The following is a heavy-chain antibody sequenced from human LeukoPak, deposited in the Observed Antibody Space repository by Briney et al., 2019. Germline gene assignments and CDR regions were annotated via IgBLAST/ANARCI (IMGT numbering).Heavy chain of an antibody. CDR3: AADPSYSSGYRYYFDY. CDR2: IVVGSGNT. V-gene: IGHV1-58*01. D-gene: IGHD3-22*01. J-gene: IGHJ4*02. CDR1: GFTFISSA. Sequence: SVKVSCKTSGFTFISSAVQWVRQARGQRLEWIGWIVVGSGNTNYAQKFQERVTITRGMSTSTAYMELSSLRSEDTAVYYCAADPSYSSGYRYYFDYWGQGTLVTVSS.